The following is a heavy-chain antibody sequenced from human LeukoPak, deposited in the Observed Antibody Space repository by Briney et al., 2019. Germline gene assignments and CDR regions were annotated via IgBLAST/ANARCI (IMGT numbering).Heavy chain of an antibody. Sequence: GESPKISCKGSGYSFTSYWIGWVRQMPGKGPEWMGIIYLGDSDTRYSPSFQGQVTISADKSISTDYLQWSSLKASDTAMYYCAIRLAAAGISAFDIWGQGTMVTASS. CDR3: AIRLAAAGISAFDI. V-gene: IGHV5-51*01. CDR1: GYSFTSYW. D-gene: IGHD6-13*01. J-gene: IGHJ3*02. CDR2: IYLGDSDT.